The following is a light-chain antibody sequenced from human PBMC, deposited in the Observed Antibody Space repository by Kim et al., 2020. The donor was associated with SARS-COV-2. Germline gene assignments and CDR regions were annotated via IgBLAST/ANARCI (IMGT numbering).Light chain of an antibody. Sequence: EIVMTQSPATLSVSPGERATLSCRASRSVSSNLAWYQQKPGQAPRLLIYRASTRATGIPARFSGSGSGTEFTLTISSLQSEDFAVYYCQQYNNWPPYTFGQGTKLEI. J-gene: IGKJ2*01. CDR1: RSVSSN. CDR3: QQYNNWPPYT. CDR2: RAS. V-gene: IGKV3-15*01.